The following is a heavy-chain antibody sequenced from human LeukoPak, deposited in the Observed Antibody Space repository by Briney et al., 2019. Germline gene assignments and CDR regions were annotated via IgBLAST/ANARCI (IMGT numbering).Heavy chain of an antibody. J-gene: IGHJ6*01. Sequence: SGGSLRLSCAASGFAFSSYWMHWVRQPPGKGLVWVSRINSNGSTTHYADSVKGRFTISRDNTKNSLYLQMNSLRAEDTAVYYCAREGTDYGSGSYYRGRNYGMDVWGQGSTVTVSA. CDR2: INSNGSTT. CDR1: GFAFSSYW. CDR3: AREGTDYGSGSYYRGRNYGMDV. D-gene: IGHD3-10*01. V-gene: IGHV3-74*01.